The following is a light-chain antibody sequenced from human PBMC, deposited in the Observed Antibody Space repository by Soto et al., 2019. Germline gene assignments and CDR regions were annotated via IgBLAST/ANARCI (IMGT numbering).Light chain of an antibody. CDR2: GAY. CDR3: QQYNNWPYT. Sequence: EIVMTQSPATLSVSPGERATLSCRASQSVSSNLAWYQQKPGQAPRLLISGAYTRATDIPARFSGSGFGTEFTLTISSLQSEDFAVYYCQQYNNWPYTFGQGTKLEIK. J-gene: IGKJ2*01. V-gene: IGKV3-15*01. CDR1: QSVSSN.